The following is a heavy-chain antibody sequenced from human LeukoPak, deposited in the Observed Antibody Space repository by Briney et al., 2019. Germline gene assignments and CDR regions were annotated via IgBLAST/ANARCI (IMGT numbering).Heavy chain of an antibody. J-gene: IGHJ4*02. Sequence: PGGSLRLSCAGSGFTFSGSAMHSLRLTSGKGLEWLGYIRTKTHKYATLYAASVKGRFTISRDDSKNTAYLQMKSLKTEDTAVYYCGKPHVYMGDDFWGQGTQVTVSS. CDR2: IRTKTHKYAT. CDR1: GFTFSGSA. CDR3: GKPHVYMGDDF. V-gene: IGHV3-73*01. D-gene: IGHD5/OR15-5a*01.